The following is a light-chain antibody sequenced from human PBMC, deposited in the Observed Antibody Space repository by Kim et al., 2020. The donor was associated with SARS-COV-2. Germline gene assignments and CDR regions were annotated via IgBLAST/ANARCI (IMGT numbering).Light chain of an antibody. CDR2: EVT. V-gene: IGLV2-8*01. Sequence: GWSVTTSGTVTGSDFGGYNNVSWYQQHPGNAPKPLIYEVTKRPSGVPDRFSGSKSGNTASLTVSGLQAEDEADYYCSSYAAINNVVFGVGPQLTVL. CDR1: GSDFGGYNN. CDR3: SSYAAINNVV. J-gene: IGLJ2*01.